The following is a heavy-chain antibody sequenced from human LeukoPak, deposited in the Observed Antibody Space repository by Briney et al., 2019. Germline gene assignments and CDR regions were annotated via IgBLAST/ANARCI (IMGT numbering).Heavy chain of an antibody. V-gene: IGHV3-74*01. J-gene: IGHJ3*02. CDR1: GFTFSSYW. Sequence: GGSLRLSCAASGFTFSSYWMHWVRQAPGKGLVWVSRINSDGSSTSYADSVKGRFTISRDNAKNTLYLQMNSLRAEDTAVYYCARRRVLRYFDWAGPRGAFDIWGQGTMVTVSS. CDR2: INSDGSST. CDR3: ARRRVLRYFDWAGPRGAFDI. D-gene: IGHD3-9*01.